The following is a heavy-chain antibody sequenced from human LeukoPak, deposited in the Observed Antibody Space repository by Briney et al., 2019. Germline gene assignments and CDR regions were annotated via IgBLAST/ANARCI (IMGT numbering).Heavy chain of an antibody. CDR3: ARDPYSSNSRPYYFDY. Sequence: PGGSLRLSCAAPGFTVSTKYMNWIRQAPGKGLEWVSVIYTSGSTNYADSVKGRFTISRDNSMNTLYLQMNSLRAEDTAVYYCARDPYSSNSRPYYFDYWGQGTLVTVSS. CDR1: GFTVSTKY. J-gene: IGHJ4*02. CDR2: IYTSGST. D-gene: IGHD4-23*01. V-gene: IGHV3-53*01.